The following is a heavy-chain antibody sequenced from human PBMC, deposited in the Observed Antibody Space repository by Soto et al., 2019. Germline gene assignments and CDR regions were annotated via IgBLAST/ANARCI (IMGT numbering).Heavy chain of an antibody. Sequence: QVTLKESGPVLVKPTETLTLTCTVSGFSLSNARMGVSWIRQPPGKALEWPAHIFSNDEKSYSTSLKSRLTISKDTSKSQVVLTMTNMDPVDTATYYCARILQAYCGGDCPRMHYGMAVWGQGTTVTVSS. CDR2: IFSNDEK. CDR3: ARILQAYCGGDCPRMHYGMAV. J-gene: IGHJ6*02. CDR1: GFSLSNARMG. V-gene: IGHV2-26*01. D-gene: IGHD2-21*02.